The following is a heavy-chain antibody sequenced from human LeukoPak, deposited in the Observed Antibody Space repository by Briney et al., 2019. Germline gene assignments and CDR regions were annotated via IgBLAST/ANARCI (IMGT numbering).Heavy chain of an antibody. D-gene: IGHD2/OR15-2a*01. CDR2: ISAYNGNT. Sequence: ASVKVSCKASGYTFTSYGISWVRQAPGQGLEGMGWISAYNGNTNYAQKLQGRVTMTTDTSTSTAYMELRSLGSDDTAVYYCAFSRYYLQGSYYYMDVWGKGTTVTVSS. J-gene: IGHJ6*03. V-gene: IGHV1-18*01. CDR1: GYTFTSYG. CDR3: AFSRYYLQGSYYYMDV.